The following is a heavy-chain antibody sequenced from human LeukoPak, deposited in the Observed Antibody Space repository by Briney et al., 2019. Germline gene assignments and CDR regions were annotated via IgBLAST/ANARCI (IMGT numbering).Heavy chain of an antibody. D-gene: IGHD2/OR15-2a*01. CDR2: INSDGSWT. CDR3: VSFYDTY. V-gene: IGHV3-74*01. CDR1: GNYW. J-gene: IGHJ4*02. Sequence: GGSLRLSCAASGNYWMHWVRQVPGKGLVWVSHINSDGSWTSYADSVKGRFTISKDNAKNTVYLQMNSLRAEDTAVYYCVSFYDTYWGRGTLVTVSS.